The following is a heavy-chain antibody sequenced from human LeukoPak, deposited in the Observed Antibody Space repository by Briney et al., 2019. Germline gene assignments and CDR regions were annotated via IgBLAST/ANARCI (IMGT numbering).Heavy chain of an antibody. CDR1: GYTFTSYG. J-gene: IGHJ4*02. CDR3: ARDPPRGYCSGGSCFLDGYYFDY. V-gene: IGHV1-2*02. Sequence: GASVKVSCKASGYTFTSYGISWVRQAPGQGLEWMGWINPNSGGTNYAQKFQGRVTMTRDTSISTAYMELSRLRSDDTAVYYCARDPPRGYCSGGSCFLDGYYFDYWGQGTLVTVSS. CDR2: INPNSGGT. D-gene: IGHD2-15*01.